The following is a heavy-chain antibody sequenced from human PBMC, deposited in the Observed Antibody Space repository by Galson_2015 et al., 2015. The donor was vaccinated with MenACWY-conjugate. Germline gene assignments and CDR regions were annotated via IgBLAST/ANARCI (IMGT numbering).Heavy chain of an antibody. CDR1: GFTFRRFG. D-gene: IGHD6-13*01. J-gene: IGHJ6*03. Sequence: SLRLSCAASGFTFRRFGMHWVRQAPGKGLEWMAVISYDGSNESYADSVKGRFTISRDNSKNTLYLQMNSLRADDTAVYYCAKDWSVPYSTISYYDYMDVWGKGTTVTVSS. V-gene: IGHV3-30*18. CDR2: ISYDGSNE. CDR3: AKDWSVPYSTISYYDYMDV.